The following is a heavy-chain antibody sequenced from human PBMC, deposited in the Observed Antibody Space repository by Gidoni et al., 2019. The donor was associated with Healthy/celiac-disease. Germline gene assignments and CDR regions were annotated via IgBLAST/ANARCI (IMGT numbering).Heavy chain of an antibody. Sequence: QVQLVESGGGVVQPGRSLRLSCAASGFTFSRYAMNWVRQAPGKGLEWVAVISYDGSNKYYAESVKGRFTISRDNSKNTLYLQMNSLRAEDTAVYYCARALYDFWSGYYVVYYGMDVWGQGTTVTVSS. J-gene: IGHJ6*02. D-gene: IGHD3-3*01. V-gene: IGHV3-30*04. CDR2: ISYDGSNK. CDR1: GFTFSRYA. CDR3: ARALYDFWSGYYVVYYGMDV.